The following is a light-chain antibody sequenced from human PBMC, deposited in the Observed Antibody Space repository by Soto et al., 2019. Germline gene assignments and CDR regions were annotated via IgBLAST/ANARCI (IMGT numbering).Light chain of an antibody. CDR3: QQFGALPRT. CDR2: DGS. CDR1: QSVCSSC. J-gene: IGKJ1*01. V-gene: IGKV3D-20*01. Sequence: EIVLTQSPGTLSLSPGERATLSCRASQSVCSSCLAWYQQKPGLTPRLLIYDGSTRAAGIPDRFSGSGSGTDFTLTISRLEPEDFAVYYCQQFGALPRTYGQGTRVEIK.